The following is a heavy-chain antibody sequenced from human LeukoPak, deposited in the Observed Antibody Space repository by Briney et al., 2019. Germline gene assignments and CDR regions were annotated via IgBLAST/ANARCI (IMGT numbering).Heavy chain of an antibody. CDR3: ARVRYGSGTPPSN. CDR2: ISSSSSYI. Sequence: GGSLRLSCTASGFSVSTYAMNWVRQAPGKGLEWVSSISSSSSYIYYADSVKGRFTISRDNAKNSLYLQMNSLRAEDTAVYYCARVRYGSGTPPSNWGQGTLVTVSS. D-gene: IGHD3-10*01. J-gene: IGHJ4*02. CDR1: GFSVSTYA. V-gene: IGHV3-21*01.